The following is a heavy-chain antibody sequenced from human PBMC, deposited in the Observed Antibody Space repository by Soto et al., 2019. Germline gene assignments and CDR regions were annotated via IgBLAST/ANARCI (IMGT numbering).Heavy chain of an antibody. Sequence: SETFSLTCTVSGGFISSYYWSWIRQPPGKGLEWIGYIYYSGSTNYNPSLKSRVTISVDTSKNQFSLKLSSVTAADTAVYYCARGCNGGSSYAGTFDYWGQGTLVTVSS. CDR2: IYYSGST. J-gene: IGHJ4*02. CDR1: GGFISSYY. V-gene: IGHV4-59*08. D-gene: IGHD2-15*01. CDR3: ARGCNGGSSYAGTFDY.